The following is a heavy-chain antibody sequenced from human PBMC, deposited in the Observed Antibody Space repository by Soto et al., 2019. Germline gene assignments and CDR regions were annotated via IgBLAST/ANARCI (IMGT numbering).Heavy chain of an antibody. Sequence: GGSLRLSCAASGFSISRSVLHWGRQAPGKGLEWVAVISYDGSNKFYADTVQGRFTISRDNFRNTLYLQMNSLRAEDTAVYYCAKEFHSWNYFDYWGQGTLVTVSS. CDR1: GFSISRSV. V-gene: IGHV3-30*18. CDR3: AKEFHSWNYFDY. D-gene: IGHD1-20*01. CDR2: ISYDGSNK. J-gene: IGHJ4*02.